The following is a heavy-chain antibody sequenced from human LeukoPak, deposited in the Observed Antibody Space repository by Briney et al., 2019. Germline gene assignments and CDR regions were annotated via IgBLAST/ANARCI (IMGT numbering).Heavy chain of an antibody. CDR1: GFTFSNYA. CDR2: IGGNVGST. Sequence: GGSLRRSCAASGFTFSNYAMSWVRQAPGRGLEWVSGIGGNVGSTYYADSVKGRFTISRDNSKNTLYLQMNCLRDDATSVYYFAKGSPFIAASYYFDYWGQGTLVTVSS. CDR3: AKGSPFIAASYYFDY. V-gene: IGHV3-23*01. J-gene: IGHJ4*02. D-gene: IGHD6-6*01.